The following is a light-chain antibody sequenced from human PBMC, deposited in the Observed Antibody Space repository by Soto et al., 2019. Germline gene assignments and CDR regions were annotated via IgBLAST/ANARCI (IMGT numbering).Light chain of an antibody. V-gene: IGKV3-11*01. J-gene: IGKJ1*01. CDR2: DVS. Sequence: EIVMTQSSTILSVSPGERATLSCRAIQSLYNNYLAWHQQKPGQAPRLFIYDVSKRATGIPARFSGSGSGTDFTLTISSLEPEDFAVYFCQQRYDWPWTFGLGTKVDIK. CDR1: QSLYNNY. CDR3: QQRYDWPWT.